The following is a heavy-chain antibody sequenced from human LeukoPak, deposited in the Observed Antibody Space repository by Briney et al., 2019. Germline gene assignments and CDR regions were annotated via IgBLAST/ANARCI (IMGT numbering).Heavy chain of an antibody. D-gene: IGHD2-15*01. J-gene: IGHJ5*02. CDR2: INPSGSYT. V-gene: IGHV1-46*01. CDR3: ARDNSGGSTRWFDP. Sequence: ASVKVSCRASGYTFTSYGISWVRQAPGQGLEWMGIINPSGSYTSYAQKFQGRVTMTRDTSTSTVYMELSSLRSEDTAVYYCARDNSGGSTRWFDPWGQGTLVTVSS. CDR1: GYTFTSYG.